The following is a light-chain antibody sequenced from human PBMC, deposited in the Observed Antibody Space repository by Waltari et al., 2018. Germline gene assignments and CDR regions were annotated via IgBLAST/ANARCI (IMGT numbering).Light chain of an antibody. V-gene: IGLV8-61*01. CDR3: ALYMGSGIWV. CDR1: SCSLSTTSS. J-gene: IGLJ3*02. CDR2: KAN. Sequence: HTVVTQEPSVSVSPGGTVTLTYALRSCSLSTTSSAPWYQQTPGQAPRTLVYKANARSSGVPDRFSGSILGNTAALTITGAQADDESDYYCALYMGSGIWVFGGGTRLTVL.